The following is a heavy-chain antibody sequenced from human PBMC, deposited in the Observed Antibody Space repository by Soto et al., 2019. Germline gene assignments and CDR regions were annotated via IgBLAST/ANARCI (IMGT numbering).Heavy chain of an antibody. D-gene: IGHD6-13*01. J-gene: IGHJ6*02. CDR1: GFSLSTSGMC. Sequence: SGPTLVNPTQTLTLTCTFSGFSLSTSGMCVSWIRQPPGKALEWLALIDWDDDKYYSTSLKTRLTISKDTSKNQVVLTMTNMDPVDTATYYCARIRAAAGYYYYYGMDVWGQGTTVTVSS. CDR3: ARIRAAAGYYYYYGMDV. V-gene: IGHV2-70*01. CDR2: IDWDDDK.